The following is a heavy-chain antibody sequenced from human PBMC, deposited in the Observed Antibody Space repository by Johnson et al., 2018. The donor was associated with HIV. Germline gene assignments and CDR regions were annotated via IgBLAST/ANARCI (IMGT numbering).Heavy chain of an antibody. CDR1: GFIFSSYA. J-gene: IGHJ3*02. CDR3: ASVYYDILTGYYYDAFDI. V-gene: IGHV3-30*04. CDR2: ISYDGSNK. D-gene: IGHD3-9*01. Sequence: QVQLVESGGGLVQPGGSLRLSCAASGFIFSSYAMHWVRQAPGKGLEWVAAISYDGSNKYYADSVKGRFTISRDNSKNTLYLQMNSLRAEDTAVYYCASVYYDILTGYYYDAFDIWGQGTMVTVSS.